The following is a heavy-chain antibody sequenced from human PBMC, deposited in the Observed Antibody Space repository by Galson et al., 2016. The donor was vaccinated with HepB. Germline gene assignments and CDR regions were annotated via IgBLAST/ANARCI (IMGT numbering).Heavy chain of an antibody. CDR3: VRNSFLGGDYSVDY. CDR2: ISGSGGST. V-gene: IGHV3-23*01. Sequence: SLRLSCAASGFTFSSYAMSWVRQAPGKGLEWVSAISGSGGSTYYADPVKGRFTISRDNSKNTLYLQMNSLRAEDTAVYYCVRNSFLGGDYSVDYWGQGILVTVSS. D-gene: IGHD4-17*01. CDR1: GFTFSSYA. J-gene: IGHJ4*02.